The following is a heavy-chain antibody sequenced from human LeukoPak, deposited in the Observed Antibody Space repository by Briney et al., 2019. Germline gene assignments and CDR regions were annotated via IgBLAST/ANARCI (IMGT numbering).Heavy chain of an antibody. CDR3: AKDDYGSGSYYPFDP. Sequence: PSETLSLTCTVSGYSITSGYYWGWVRQPPGKGLEWIGSIYHSGSAYYNPSLKSRVTISVDTSKNQFSLKLKYVTAADTAVYYCAKDDYGSGSYYPFDPWGQGTLVTVSS. J-gene: IGHJ5*02. CDR1: GYSITSGYY. D-gene: IGHD3-10*01. V-gene: IGHV4-38-2*02. CDR2: IYHSGSA.